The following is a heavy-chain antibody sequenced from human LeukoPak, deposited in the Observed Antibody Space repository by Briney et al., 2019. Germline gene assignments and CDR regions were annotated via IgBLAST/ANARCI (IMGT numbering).Heavy chain of an antibody. CDR3: ARSYYYGSGSYYQGY. V-gene: IGHV3-33*01. Sequence: PGRSLRLSCAASGFTFSSYGMHWVRQAPGKGLEWVAVIWYDGSNKHYADSVKGRFTISRDNSKNTLYLQMNSLRAEDTAVYYCARSYYYGSGSYYQGYWGQGTLVTVSS. D-gene: IGHD3-10*01. CDR1: GFTFSSYG. J-gene: IGHJ4*02. CDR2: IWYDGSNK.